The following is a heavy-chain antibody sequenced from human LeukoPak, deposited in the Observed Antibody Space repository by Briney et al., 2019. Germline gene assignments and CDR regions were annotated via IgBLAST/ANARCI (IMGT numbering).Heavy chain of an antibody. D-gene: IGHD4-11*01. CDR2: INPNSGET. CDR1: GYTFTDYY. CDR3: ARDRDYSNTERGFDY. J-gene: IGHJ4*02. V-gene: IGHV1-2*07. Sequence: WASVKVSCKTSGYTFTDYYIHWVRQAPGQGLEWMGWINPNSGETNSAHKFQGRVTMTGDTSISTAYMELRRVTSDDTAVYYCARDRDYSNTERGFDYWGQGTLVTVSS.